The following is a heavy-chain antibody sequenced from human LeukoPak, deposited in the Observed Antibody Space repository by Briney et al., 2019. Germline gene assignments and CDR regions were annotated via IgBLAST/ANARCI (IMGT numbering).Heavy chain of an antibody. CDR3: ARGGGTTFYYYYMDV. CDR2: IYYSGST. V-gene: IGHV4-61*05. J-gene: IGHJ6*03. Sequence: SETLSLTCTVSGGSISSSSYYWGWIRQPPGKGLEWIGYIYYSGSTNYNPSLKSRVTISVDTSKNQFSLKLSSVTAADTAVYYCARGGGTTFYYYYMDVWGKGTTVTVSS. CDR1: GGSISSSSYY. D-gene: IGHD4-17*01.